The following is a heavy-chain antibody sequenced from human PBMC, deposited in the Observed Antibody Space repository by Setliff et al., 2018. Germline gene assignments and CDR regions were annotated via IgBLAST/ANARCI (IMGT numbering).Heavy chain of an antibody. D-gene: IGHD4-17*01. V-gene: IGHV4-31*03. CDR3: ARTIQRYGDYAQH. J-gene: IGHJ1*01. CDR1: DGSISSGNYY. Sequence: PSETLSLTCSVSDGSISSGNYYWSWIRQHPGKGLEWIGYIYYSRITHYNPSLKSRVTISLDTSRKQFFLKLSSVTAADTAVYYCARTIQRYGDYAQHWGQGTLVTVSS. CDR2: IYYSRIT.